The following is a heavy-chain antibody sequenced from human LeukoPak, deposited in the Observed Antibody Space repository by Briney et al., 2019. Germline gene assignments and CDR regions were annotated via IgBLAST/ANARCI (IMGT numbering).Heavy chain of an antibody. CDR3: AKVKYYYGSGSQYYFDY. CDR1: GFTFSGYA. CDR2: ISGRGGST. J-gene: IGHJ4*02. V-gene: IGHV3-23*01. Sequence: GGSLRLSCAASGFTFSGYAMSWVRQAPGKGLEWVSAISGRGGSTYYADSVKGRFAISRDNSKNTLYPQMNSLRAEDTAVYYCAKVKYYYGSGSQYYFDYWGQGTLVTVSS. D-gene: IGHD3-10*01.